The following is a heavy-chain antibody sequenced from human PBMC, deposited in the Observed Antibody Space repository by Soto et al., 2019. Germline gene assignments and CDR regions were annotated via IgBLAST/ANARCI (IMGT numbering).Heavy chain of an antibody. D-gene: IGHD6-19*01. Sequence: DVQLLESGGGVVQSGGSLRLSCSASGFAFSDYSMHWVRQAPGKGPELVSAISGGGGNTYYAGSVNGRFTISRDNSRNTLYLQMHSLRDDDTALYYCAKETYGSGWTLDSWGQGTRATVSS. CDR1: GFAFSDYS. CDR2: ISGGGGNT. V-gene: IGHV3-23*01. CDR3: AKETYGSGWTLDS. J-gene: IGHJ4*02.